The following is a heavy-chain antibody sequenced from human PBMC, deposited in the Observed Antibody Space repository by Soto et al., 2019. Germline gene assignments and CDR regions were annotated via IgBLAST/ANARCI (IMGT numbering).Heavy chain of an antibody. CDR3: ARSDESSGGAPLPFWFFDL. V-gene: IGHV4-59*01. D-gene: IGHD6-25*01. CDR2: VYHSGNT. Sequence: PSETLSLTSTVSGDSTGDYFWNWLRQPPGKGREWIGYVYHSGNTNNNPSVKSRVTMSMNMSKSQISLELRSVTAADTGVYYFARSDESSGGAPLPFWFFDLWGRGTLGTLSS. J-gene: IGHJ2*01. CDR1: GDSTGDYF.